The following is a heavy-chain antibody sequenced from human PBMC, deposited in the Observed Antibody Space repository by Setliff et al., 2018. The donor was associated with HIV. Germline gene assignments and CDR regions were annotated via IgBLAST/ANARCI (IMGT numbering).Heavy chain of an antibody. Sequence: GASVKVSCKASGYTFTSYDINWVRQAPGQGLEWMGWISAYNGNTNYAQKLQGRVTMTTDTSTSTAYMVLRSLRSDDTAVYYCARDLSTSVVVTVTVYYWGQGTLVTVSS. CDR3: ARDLSTSVVVTVTVYY. CDR2: ISAYNGNT. V-gene: IGHV1-18*01. J-gene: IGHJ4*02. CDR1: GYTFTSYD. D-gene: IGHD2-21*02.